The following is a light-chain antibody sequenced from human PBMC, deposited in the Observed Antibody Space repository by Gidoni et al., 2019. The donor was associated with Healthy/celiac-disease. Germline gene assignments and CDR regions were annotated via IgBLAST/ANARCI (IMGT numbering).Light chain of an antibody. CDR3: QQYNSH. CDR1: QRISSW. V-gene: IGKV1-5*01. J-gene: IGKJ4*01. Sequence: DIQMTQSPSTLSASVGDRVTITCRASQRISSWLAWYQQKPGKAPKLLIYDASSLESGVPSRFSGSGSGTEFTLTISSLQPDDFATYYCQQYNSHFGGGTKVEIK. CDR2: DAS.